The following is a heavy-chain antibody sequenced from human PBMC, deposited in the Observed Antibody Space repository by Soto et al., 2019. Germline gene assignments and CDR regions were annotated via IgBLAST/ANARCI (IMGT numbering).Heavy chain of an antibody. D-gene: IGHD3-9*01. Sequence: PSETLCLTSTVAGGSIRGGGYYWSWIRQHPGKGLEWIGYIYYSGSTYYNPSLKSRVTISVDTSKNQFSLKLSSVTAADTAVYYCARARPRNLLRYFDSSGYYFDYWGQGTLVTVSS. V-gene: IGHV4-31*03. CDR3: ARARPRNLLRYFDSSGYYFDY. J-gene: IGHJ4*02. CDR2: IYYSGST. CDR1: GGSIRGGGYY.